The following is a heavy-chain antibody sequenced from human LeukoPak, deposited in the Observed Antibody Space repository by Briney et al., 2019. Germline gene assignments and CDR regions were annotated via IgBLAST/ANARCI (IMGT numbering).Heavy chain of an antibody. V-gene: IGHV3-74*01. Sequence: GGSLRLSCTASGFTFSSYWMHWVRQAPGKGLVWVSRINSDGSSTSYADSVKGRFTISRDNAKNTLYLQMNSLRAEDTAVYYCARVANAGGRYYYDSSGYRRPFDYWGQGTLVTVSS. CDR2: INSDGSST. J-gene: IGHJ4*02. D-gene: IGHD3-22*01. CDR1: GFTFSSYW. CDR3: ARVANAGGRYYYDSSGYRRPFDY.